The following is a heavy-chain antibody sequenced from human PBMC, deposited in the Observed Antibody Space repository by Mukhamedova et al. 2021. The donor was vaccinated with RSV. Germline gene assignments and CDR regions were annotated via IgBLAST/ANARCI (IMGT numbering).Heavy chain of an antibody. CDR3: ASQRTTVTPFDY. D-gene: IGHD4-17*01. CDR2: ISGSGGST. V-gene: IGHV3-23*01. Sequence: PGKGLEWVSAISGSGGSTYYADSVKGRFTISRDNSKNTLYLQMNSLRAEDTAVYYCASQRTTVTPFDYWGQGTLVTVSP. J-gene: IGHJ4*02.